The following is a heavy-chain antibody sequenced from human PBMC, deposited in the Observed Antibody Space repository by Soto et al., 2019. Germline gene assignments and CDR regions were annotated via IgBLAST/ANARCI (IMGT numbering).Heavy chain of an antibody. J-gene: IGHJ6*03. V-gene: IGHV2-26*01. Sequence: SGPTLVNPTETLTLTCTVSGFSLSNARMGVSWIRQPPGKALEWLAHIFSNDEKSYSTSLKSRLTISKDTSKSQVVLTMTNMDPVDTATYYCARIGLRYCSSTSCYMDYYYYMDVWGKATTVTVSS. CDR2: IFSNDEK. D-gene: IGHD2-2*02. CDR1: GFSLSNARMG. CDR3: ARIGLRYCSSTSCYMDYYYYMDV.